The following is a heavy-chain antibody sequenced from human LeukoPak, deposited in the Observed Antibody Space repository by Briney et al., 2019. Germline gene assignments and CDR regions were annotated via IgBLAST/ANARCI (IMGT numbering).Heavy chain of an antibody. CDR3: AEGSAFDI. V-gene: IGHV3-21*01. J-gene: IGHJ3*02. D-gene: IGHD2-15*01. CDR2: ISSSSSYI. CDR1: GGSFSGYY. Sequence: ETLSLTCTVYGGSFSGYYWTWIRQPPGKGLEWVSSISSSSSYIYCADSVKGRFTISRDNAKNSLYLQMNSLRAEDTAVYYCAEGSAFDIWGQGTMVTVSS.